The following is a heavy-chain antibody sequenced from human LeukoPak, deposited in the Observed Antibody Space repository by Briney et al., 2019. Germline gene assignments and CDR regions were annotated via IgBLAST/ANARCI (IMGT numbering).Heavy chain of an antibody. CDR1: GFTFSSYA. D-gene: IGHD6-13*01. CDR2: ISGSGGST. Sequence: PGGSLRLSCAASGFTFSSYAMSWVRQAPGKGLEWVSAISGSGGSTYYADSVKGRFTISRDNSKNTLYLQMNSLRAEGTAVYYCAKSWYDYYYGMDVWGQGTTVTVSS. CDR3: AKSWYDYYYGMDV. J-gene: IGHJ6*02. V-gene: IGHV3-23*01.